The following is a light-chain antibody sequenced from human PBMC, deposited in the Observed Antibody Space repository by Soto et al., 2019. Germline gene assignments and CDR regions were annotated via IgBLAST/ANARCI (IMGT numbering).Light chain of an antibody. CDR3: QHRDNWPPGAN. CDR1: QSISSY. J-gene: IGKJ4*01. V-gene: IGKV3-11*01. Sequence: EIVLTQSPATLSLSPGERATLSCRASQSISSYLAWYQQKPGQAPRLLISDATKRATAIPTRFSASGSGTDFTLNTSSLDPEDFAVYYCQHRDNWPPGANFGGGTKVEIK. CDR2: DAT.